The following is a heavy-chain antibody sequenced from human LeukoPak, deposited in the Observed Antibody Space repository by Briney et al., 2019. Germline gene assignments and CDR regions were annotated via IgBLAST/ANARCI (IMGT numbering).Heavy chain of an antibody. CDR3: ARDKYSYGTYYYYGMDV. D-gene: IGHD5-18*01. V-gene: IGHV4-31*03. Sequence: SETLSLTCTVSGGSISSGGYYWSWIRQHPGKGLEWIGYIYYSGSTYYNPSLKSRVTISVDTSKNQFSLKLSSVTAADTAVYYCARDKYSYGTYYYYGMDVWGQGTTVTASS. J-gene: IGHJ6*02. CDR1: GGSISSGGYY. CDR2: IYYSGST.